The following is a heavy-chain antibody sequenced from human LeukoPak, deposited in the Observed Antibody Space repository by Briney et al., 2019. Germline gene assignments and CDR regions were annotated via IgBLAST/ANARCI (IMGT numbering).Heavy chain of an antibody. Sequence: GASVKVSCKASGYTFTGYYMHWVRQAPGQGLEWMGWINPNSGGTNYAQDFHGRVTMTRDTSISTAYMDLWNLESDDAAVYYCARAARETSSWYVVYWGQGTLVTVSS. CDR1: GYTFTGYY. J-gene: IGHJ4*02. CDR2: INPNSGGT. V-gene: IGHV1-2*02. CDR3: ARAARETSSWYVVY. D-gene: IGHD6-13*01.